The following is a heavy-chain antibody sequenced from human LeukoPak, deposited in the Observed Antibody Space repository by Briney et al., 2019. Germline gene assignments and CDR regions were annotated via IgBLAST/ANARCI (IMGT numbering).Heavy chain of an antibody. CDR1: GGSITSDY. J-gene: IGHJ6*02. Sequence: SETLSLTCTVSGGSITSDYWSWIRQSPGEGLEWIGYFSYSGSTHYSPSLTSRVAISVDTSRNQLSLKLKSVTAADTAIYYCARADESLVYGMDVWGQGTTVIVSS. CDR2: FSYSGST. CDR3: ARADESLVYGMDV. V-gene: IGHV4-59*08.